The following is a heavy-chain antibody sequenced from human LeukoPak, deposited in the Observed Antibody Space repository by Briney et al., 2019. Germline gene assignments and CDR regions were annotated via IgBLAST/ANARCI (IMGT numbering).Heavy chain of an antibody. CDR1: GGSISSYY. V-gene: IGHV4-59*08. J-gene: IGHJ4*02. CDR3: ARSARGQQAFDY. D-gene: IGHD6-13*01. CDR2: IYYSGST. Sequence: SETLSLTCTVSGGSISSYYWSWIRQPPGRGLEWIGYIYYSGSTNYNPSLKSRVTISVDTSKNQFSLKLSSVTAADTAVYYCARSARGQQAFDYWGQGTLVTVSS.